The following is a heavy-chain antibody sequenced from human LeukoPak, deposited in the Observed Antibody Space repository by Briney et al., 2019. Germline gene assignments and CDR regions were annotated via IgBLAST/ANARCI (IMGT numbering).Heavy chain of an antibody. D-gene: IGHD3-16*01. CDR3: ARDFGETSLPNWFDP. CDR2: TSHSDSP. Sequence: AETLSLTCSVSGMSITSRHYWGWIRQPPGKGLEWIGSTSHSDSPYYNPSLESRVSVSLDTSRNQFSLKLTSVTAADTAVYYCARDFGETSLPNWFDPWGQGTLVIVSS. CDR1: GMSITSRHY. V-gene: IGHV4-38-2*02. J-gene: IGHJ5*02.